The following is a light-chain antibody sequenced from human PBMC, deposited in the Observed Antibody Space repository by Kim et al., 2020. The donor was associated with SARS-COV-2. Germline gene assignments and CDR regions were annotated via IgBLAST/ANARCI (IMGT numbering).Light chain of an antibody. V-gene: IGLV2-14*01. CDR3: SSYTSSVTVV. CDR2: DVS. CDR1: SSDIGPYNF. Sequence: QPASVSGSPGQSITISCTGSSSDIGPYNFVSWYQQHPGKAPKVMIFDVSNRPSGVSNRFSGSKSGNTASLTISGLQAEDEADYYCSSYTSSVTVV. J-gene: IGLJ2*01.